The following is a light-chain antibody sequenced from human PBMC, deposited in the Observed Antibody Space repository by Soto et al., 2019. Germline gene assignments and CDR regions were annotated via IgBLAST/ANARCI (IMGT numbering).Light chain of an antibody. CDR1: ISDVGGYNY. J-gene: IGLJ1*01. Sequence: QSALTQPASVCGSPGQSITISCTGTISDVGGYNYVSWYQQHPGKATKLIIYEVSNRPSGVSNRFYGSKSGDTASLTISGLHAEDEADYYCSSYTSSSTLYVFGTGTKVTV. CDR2: EVS. CDR3: SSYTSSSTLYV. V-gene: IGLV2-14*01.